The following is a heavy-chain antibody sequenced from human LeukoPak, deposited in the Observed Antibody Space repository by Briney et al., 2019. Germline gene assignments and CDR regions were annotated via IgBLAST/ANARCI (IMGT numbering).Heavy chain of an antibody. CDR2: IYTSGST. J-gene: IGHJ6*02. V-gene: IGHV4-4*07. CDR1: GGSISSYY. D-gene: IGHD1-20*01. Sequence: SETLSLTCTVSGGSISSYYWSWIRQPAGKGLEWIGRIYTSGSTNYNPSLKSRVTMSVDTSKNQFSLKLSSVTAADTAVYYCARERHNWNDVNYYGMDVWGQGTTVTVSS. CDR3: ARERHNWNDVNYYGMDV.